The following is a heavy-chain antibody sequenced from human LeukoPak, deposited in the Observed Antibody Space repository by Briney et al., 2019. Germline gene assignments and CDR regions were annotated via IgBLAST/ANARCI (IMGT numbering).Heavy chain of an antibody. CDR1: AGTFSSYA. D-gene: IGHD2-2*01. CDR3: AGFYCSSTSCRRGYFQH. V-gene: IGHV1-69*13. J-gene: IGHJ1*01. CDR2: IIPIFGTA. Sequence: SVKVSSKPSAGTFSSYAISWVRQAPGQGLEWMGGIIPIFGTANYAQKFQGRVTITADESTSTAYMELSSLRSEDTAVYYCAGFYCSSTSCRRGYFQHWGQGTLVTVSS.